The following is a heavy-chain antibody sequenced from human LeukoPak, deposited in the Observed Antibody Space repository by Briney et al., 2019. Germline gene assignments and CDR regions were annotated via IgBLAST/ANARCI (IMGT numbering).Heavy chain of an antibody. J-gene: IGHJ5*02. CDR1: GYTFTSYD. Sequence: GASVKVSCKASGYTFTSYDINWVRQATGQGLEWMGWMNPNSGNTGYAQKFQGRVTMTRNTSISTAYMELSSLRSEDTAVYYCARAADCSGGSCYLNWFDPWGQGTLVTVSS. V-gene: IGHV1-8*01. CDR3: ARAADCSGGSCYLNWFDP. CDR2: MNPNSGNT. D-gene: IGHD2-15*01.